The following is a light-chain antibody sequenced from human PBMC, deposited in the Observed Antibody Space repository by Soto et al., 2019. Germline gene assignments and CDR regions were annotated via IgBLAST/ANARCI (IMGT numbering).Light chain of an antibody. J-gene: IGLJ1*01. CDR1: NIGSKS. CDR2: HDS. V-gene: IGLV3-21*04. Sequence: SYELTQPPSVSVAPGMTARITCGGNNIGSKSVHWYQQKPGQAPVLVIYHDSDRPSGIPERFSGSNSGNTATLTISRVEAGDEADYYCQVWDSSAVFGAGTKVTVL. CDR3: QVWDSSAV.